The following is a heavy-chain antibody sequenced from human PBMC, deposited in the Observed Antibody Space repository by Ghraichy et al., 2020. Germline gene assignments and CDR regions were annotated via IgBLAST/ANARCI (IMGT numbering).Heavy chain of an antibody. Sequence: GGSLRLSCAASGFTFSSYGMHWVRQAPGKGLEWVAVIWYDGSNKYYADSVKGRFTISRDNSKNTLYLQMNSLRAEDTAVYYCARVSGAVATLYYMDVWGKGTTVTVSS. CDR1: GFTFSSYG. J-gene: IGHJ6*03. D-gene: IGHD6-19*01. CDR3: ARVSGAVATLYYMDV. V-gene: IGHV3-33*01. CDR2: IWYDGSNK.